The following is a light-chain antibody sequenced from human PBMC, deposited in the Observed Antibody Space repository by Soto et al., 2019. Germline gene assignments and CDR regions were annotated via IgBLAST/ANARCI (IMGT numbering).Light chain of an antibody. J-gene: IGKJ2*01. Sequence: DIQMTQSPSSLSASVGDRVTITCRASQGISNYLAWYQQKPGKVPKLLIYTASTLQSGVPARFSGSGSGTHFTLTISSLQPEDVATYYCRKYNNVPYTFGQGTKLEIK. CDR2: TAS. CDR1: QGISNY. CDR3: RKYNNVPYT. V-gene: IGKV1-27*01.